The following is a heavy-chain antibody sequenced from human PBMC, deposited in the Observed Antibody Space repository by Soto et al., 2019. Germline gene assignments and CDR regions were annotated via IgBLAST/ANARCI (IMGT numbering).Heavy chain of an antibody. Sequence: PGGSLRLSCAACGFTVSSYWMHWVRQAPGKGLVWVSRINSDGSSTSYADSVKGRFTISRDNAKNTLYLQMNSLRAEDTAVYYCARDRPRDNKWELAHAPPSNDNYYGMDVWGQGTTVTVSS. D-gene: IGHD1-26*01. CDR1: GFTVSSYW. CDR3: ARDRPRDNKWELAHAPPSNDNYYGMDV. V-gene: IGHV3-74*01. CDR2: INSDGSST. J-gene: IGHJ6*02.